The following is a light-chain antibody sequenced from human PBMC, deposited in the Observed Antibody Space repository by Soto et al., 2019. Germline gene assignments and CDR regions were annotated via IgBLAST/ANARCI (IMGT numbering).Light chain of an antibody. CDR3: LQESNYPMT. V-gene: IGKV1-6*01. CDR2: SAS. Sequence: IQMTQSPSSLSASVGDRVTITCRASQGVRDDVGWYQQKPGKAPKLLIYSASTLQSGVPSRFNGSDFGTDFPLIISVLQLEDFATYYCLQESNYPMTFGGGTRVDIK. CDR1: QGVRDD. J-gene: IGKJ4*01.